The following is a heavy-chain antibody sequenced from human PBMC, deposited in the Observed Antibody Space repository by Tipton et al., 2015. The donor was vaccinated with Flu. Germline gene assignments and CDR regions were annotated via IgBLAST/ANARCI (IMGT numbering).Heavy chain of an antibody. J-gene: IGHJ4*02. Sequence: LRLSCAVYGGSFSGYYWSWIRQPPGKGLEWIGEINHSGSTNYNPSLKSRVTTSVDTSKNQFSLKLSSVTAADTAVYYCARALRWLQWKWNLDYWGQGTLVTVSS. D-gene: IGHD5-24*01. CDR3: ARALRWLQWKWNLDY. V-gene: IGHV4-34*01. CDR1: GGSFSGYY. CDR2: INHSGST.